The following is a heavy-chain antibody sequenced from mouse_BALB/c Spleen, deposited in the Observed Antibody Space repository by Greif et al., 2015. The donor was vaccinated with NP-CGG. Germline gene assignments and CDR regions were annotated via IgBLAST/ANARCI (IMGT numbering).Heavy chain of an antibody. CDR1: GYTFTSYW. CDR2: IYPGDGDT. Sequence: QVQLQQSGAELARPGASVKLSCKASGYTFTSYWMQWVKQRPGQGLEWIGAIYPGDGDTRYTQKFKGKATLTADKSSSTAYMQLSSLASEDSAVYYCAGANWDYFDYWGQGTTLTVSS. D-gene: IGHD4-1*01. CDR3: AGANWDYFDY. V-gene: IGHV1-87*01. J-gene: IGHJ2*01.